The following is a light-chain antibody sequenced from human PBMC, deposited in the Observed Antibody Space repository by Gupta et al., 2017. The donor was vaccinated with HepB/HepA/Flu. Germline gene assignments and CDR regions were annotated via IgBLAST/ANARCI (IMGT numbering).Light chain of an antibody. J-gene: IGKJ4*01. Sequence: IVLTQSPATLSLSPGERATLSCGASQSVSRSYLAWYQQKPGLAPRLLIYDASSRATGIPDRFSGSGSGTDFTLTISSLEPEDFAVYYCQQYSNSPLTFGGGTKVEIK. V-gene: IGKV3D-20*01. CDR1: QSVSRSY. CDR2: DAS. CDR3: QQYSNSPLT.